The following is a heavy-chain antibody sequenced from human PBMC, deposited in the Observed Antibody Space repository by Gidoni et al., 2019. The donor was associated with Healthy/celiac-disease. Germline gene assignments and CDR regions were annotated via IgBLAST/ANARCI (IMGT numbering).Heavy chain of an antibody. J-gene: IGHJ4*02. V-gene: IGHV4-34*01. Sequence: QVQLQQWGAGLLKPSETLSLTCAVYGGSFSGYYWSWIRQPPGKGLEWIGEINHSGSTNYNPSLKSRVTISVDTSKNQFSLKLSSVTAADTAVYYCARRGRRTYYYDSSGYYFDYWGQGTLVTVSS. CDR3: ARRGRRTYYYDSSGYYFDY. D-gene: IGHD3-22*01. CDR2: INHSGST. CDR1: GGSFSGYY.